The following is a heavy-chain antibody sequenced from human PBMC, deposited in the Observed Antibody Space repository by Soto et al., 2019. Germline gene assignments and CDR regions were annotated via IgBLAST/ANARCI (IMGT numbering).Heavy chain of an antibody. CDR1: GFPFTAYG. J-gene: IGHJ4*02. D-gene: IGHD3-10*01. CDR3: VGGQYYFDY. V-gene: IGHV3-30*03. CDR2: ISYDGSNK. Sequence: QVQLVESGGGVVQPGRSLRLSCAASGFPFTAYGMHWVREGPDKGLEWVAVISYDGSNKFYADSVKGRFTISRDNSKKTLYLQMNSLRPEDTALYYCVGGQYYFDYRGQGTLVTVSS.